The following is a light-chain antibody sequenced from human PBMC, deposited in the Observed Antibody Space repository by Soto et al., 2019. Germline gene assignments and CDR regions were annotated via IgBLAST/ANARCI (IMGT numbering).Light chain of an antibody. V-gene: IGLV2-14*03. CDR3: SSYTTSNTRQIV. CDR1: SSDVGGYNY. CDR2: DVS. J-gene: IGLJ1*01. Sequence: QSVLTQAASVSGAPGQSISISCTGTSSDVGGYNYVSWYQHHPGKAPKLLIYDVSNRPSGVSNRFSGSKSDNTASLTISGLQPEDEADYYCSSYTTSNTRQIVFGTGTKVPVL.